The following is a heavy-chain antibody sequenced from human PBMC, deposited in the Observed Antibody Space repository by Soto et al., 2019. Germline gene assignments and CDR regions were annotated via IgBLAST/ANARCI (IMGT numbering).Heavy chain of an antibody. CDR1: GGTFSSYA. CDR2: IIPIFGTA. J-gene: IGHJ6*02. Sequence: GASVKVSCTASGGTFSSYAISWVRQAPGQGLEWMGGIIPIFGTANYAQKFQGRVTITADESTSTAYMELSSLRSEDTAVYYCASRYYYDSSGLYYYYYYGMDVWGQGTTVTVAS. CDR3: ASRYYYDSSGLYYYYYYGMDV. D-gene: IGHD3-22*01. V-gene: IGHV1-69*13.